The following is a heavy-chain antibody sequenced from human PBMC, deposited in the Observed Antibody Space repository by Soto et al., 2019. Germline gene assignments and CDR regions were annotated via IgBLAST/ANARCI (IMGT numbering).Heavy chain of an antibody. CDR3: AREYTETVDGPTPFYFDY. CDR1: GDSISSYY. Sequence: SETLSLTCSVSGDSISSYYWSWIRQSAGKGLEWIGRTYISGDTNYNPSLKSRVTMSIDTSKDQLSLKLNSVTAADTAVYYCAREYTETVDGPTPFYFDYWGQGTPVTVSS. D-gene: IGHD6-19*01. J-gene: IGHJ4*02. CDR2: TYISGDT. V-gene: IGHV4-4*07.